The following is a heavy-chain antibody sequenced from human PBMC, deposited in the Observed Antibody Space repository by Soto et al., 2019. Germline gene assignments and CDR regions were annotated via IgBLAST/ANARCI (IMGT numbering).Heavy chain of an antibody. CDR1: GFTFTSYG. D-gene: IGHD4-4*01. J-gene: IGHJ6*02. CDR2: ILHDGSAE. V-gene: IGHV3-30*03. Sequence: GGSLRLSCAASGFTFTSYGMHWARQAPGKGLEWMALILHDGSAEYYADSVKGRFTISRDNSKNTLYLQMNSLRAEDTAVYYCARSRDGYSFYFYYGMDGWGQGTTVTVSS. CDR3: ARSRDGYSFYFYYGMDG.